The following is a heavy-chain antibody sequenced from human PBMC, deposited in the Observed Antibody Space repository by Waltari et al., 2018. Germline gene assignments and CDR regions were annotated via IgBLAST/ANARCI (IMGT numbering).Heavy chain of an antibody. J-gene: IGHJ5*02. CDR2: IYYSGST. D-gene: IGHD6-13*01. CDR3: ARQGVGAAAGKVDP. Sequence: QLQLQESGPGLVKPSETLSLTCTVSGGSISSSSYYWGWISQPPGKGLEWIGSIYYSGSTYYNPSLKSRVTISVDTSKNQFSLKLSSVTAADTAVYYCARQGVGAAAGKVDPWGQGTLVTVSS. CDR1: GGSISSSSYY. V-gene: IGHV4-39*01.